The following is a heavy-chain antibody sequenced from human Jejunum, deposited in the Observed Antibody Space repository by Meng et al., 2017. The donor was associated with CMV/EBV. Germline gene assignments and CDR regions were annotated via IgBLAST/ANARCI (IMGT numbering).Heavy chain of an antibody. D-gene: IGHD3-9*01. CDR1: SDG. CDR3: ARRSCTTMFCESRDAFDV. V-gene: IGHV3-21*06. CDR2: ISPTSVYR. J-gene: IGHJ3*01. Sequence: SDGMNWVRQAQGKGLEWVSSISPTSVYRYYAESLQGRFTISRDNANNSVYLQLNSLRAEDTAVYYCARRSCTTMFCESRDAFDVWGQGTMVTVSS.